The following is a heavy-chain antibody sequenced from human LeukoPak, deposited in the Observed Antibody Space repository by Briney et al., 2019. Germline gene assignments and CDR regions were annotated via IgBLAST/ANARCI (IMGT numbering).Heavy chain of an antibody. CDR3: ARELVGARGP. CDR1: GGSISSYY. V-gene: IGHV4-59*01. Sequence: SETLSLTCTVSGGSISSYYWSWIRQPPGKGLEWIGYIYYSGSTTYNPSLKSRVTISVDTSKNQVSLKLSSVTAADTAVYYCARELVGARGPWGQGTLVTVSS. D-gene: IGHD1-26*01. CDR2: IYYSGST. J-gene: IGHJ4*02.